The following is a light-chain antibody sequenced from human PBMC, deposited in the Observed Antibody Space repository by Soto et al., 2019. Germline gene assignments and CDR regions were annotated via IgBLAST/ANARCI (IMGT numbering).Light chain of an antibody. Sequence: QSALTQPASVSGSPGQSITISCTGISSDVGGYSYVSWYQHHPGKAPKLMIYDVSSRPSGVSNRFSGSKSGNTASLTISGLQAEDEADYYCSSYTSSSTLYVFGTGTKVTVL. V-gene: IGLV2-14*03. CDR3: SSYTSSSTLYV. CDR2: DVS. CDR1: SSDVGGYSY. J-gene: IGLJ1*01.